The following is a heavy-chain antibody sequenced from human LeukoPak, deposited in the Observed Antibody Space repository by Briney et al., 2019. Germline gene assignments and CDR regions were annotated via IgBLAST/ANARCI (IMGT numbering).Heavy chain of an antibody. J-gene: IGHJ4*02. Sequence: PSETLSLTCAVYGGSFSGYYWSWIRQPPGKGLEWIGEINHSGSTNYNPSLKGRVTISVDTSKNQFSLKLSSVTAADTAVYYCASARYYYDSSGPRDQYYFDYWGQGTLVTVSS. CDR3: ASARYYYDSSGPRDQYYFDY. D-gene: IGHD3-22*01. CDR2: INHSGST. CDR1: GGSFSGYY. V-gene: IGHV4-34*01.